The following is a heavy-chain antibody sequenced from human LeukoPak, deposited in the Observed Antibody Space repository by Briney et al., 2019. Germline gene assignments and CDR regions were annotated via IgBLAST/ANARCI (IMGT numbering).Heavy chain of an antibody. V-gene: IGHV3-21*01. CDR1: GFTFSSYS. CDR3: ARDEDQYYFDY. D-gene: IGHD2-2*01. CDR2: ISSSSSYI. J-gene: IGHJ4*02. Sequence: GGSLRLSCAASGFTFSSYSMNWVRQAPGKGLEWVSSISSSSSYIYYADSVKGRFTISRDNAKNSLYLQMNGLRAEDTAVYYCARDEDQYYFDYWGQGTLVTVSS.